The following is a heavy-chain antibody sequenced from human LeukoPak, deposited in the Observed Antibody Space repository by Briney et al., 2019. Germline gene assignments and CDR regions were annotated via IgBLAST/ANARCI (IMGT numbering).Heavy chain of an antibody. CDR3: ARDLKQWLEPNWFDP. D-gene: IGHD6-19*01. CDR1: GYTFTSYG. CDR2: ISAYNGNT. V-gene: IGHV1-18*01. J-gene: IGHJ5*02. Sequence: GASVKVSCKASGYTFTSYGISWVRQAPGQGLEWMGWISAYNGNTNYAQKLQGRVTMTTDTSTSTAYMELRSLRSDDTAVHYRARDLKQWLEPNWFDPWGQGTLVTVSS.